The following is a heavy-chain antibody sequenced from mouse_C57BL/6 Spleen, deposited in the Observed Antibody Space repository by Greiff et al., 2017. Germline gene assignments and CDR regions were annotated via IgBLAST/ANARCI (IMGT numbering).Heavy chain of an antibody. Sequence: DVHLVESGGGLVKPGGSLKLSCAASGFTFSSYAMSWVRQTPEKRLEWVATISDGGSYTYYPDNVKGRFTISRDNAKNNLYLQMSHLTSEDTAMYYCARGGLSAVDYWGQGTSVTVSS. CDR3: ARGGLSAVDY. CDR2: ISDGGSYT. J-gene: IGHJ4*01. D-gene: IGHD6-1*01. CDR1: GFTFSSYA. V-gene: IGHV5-4*01.